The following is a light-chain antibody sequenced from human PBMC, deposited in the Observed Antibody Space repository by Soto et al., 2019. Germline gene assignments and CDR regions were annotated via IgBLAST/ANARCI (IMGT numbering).Light chain of an antibody. CDR3: QQYGSSLSIT. CDR2: GAS. Sequence: EIVLTQSPGTLSLSPGERVTLSCRASQSVSSSYLAWYQQKPGQAPRLLIYGASSRATGIPDRFSGSGSGTDVTLTISRLEPEDFAVYYCQQYGSSLSITFGQRTRLEIK. J-gene: IGKJ5*01. CDR1: QSVSSSY. V-gene: IGKV3-20*01.